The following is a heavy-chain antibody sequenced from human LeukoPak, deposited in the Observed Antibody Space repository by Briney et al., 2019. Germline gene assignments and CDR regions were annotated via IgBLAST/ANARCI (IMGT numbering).Heavy chain of an antibody. CDR2: IYCSGST. Sequence: SETLSLTCTVSGGSISSYYWSWIRQPPGKGLEWIGYIYCSGSTNYNPSLKSRVTISVDTSKNQFSLKLSSVTAADTAVYYCARAGSTDSSGYYHQVDYWGQGTLVTVSS. J-gene: IGHJ4*02. CDR3: ARAGSTDSSGYYHQVDY. CDR1: GGSISSYY. V-gene: IGHV4-59*08. D-gene: IGHD3-22*01.